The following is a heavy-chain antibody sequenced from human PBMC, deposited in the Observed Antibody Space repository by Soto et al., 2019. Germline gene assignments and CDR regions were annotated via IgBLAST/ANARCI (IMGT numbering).Heavy chain of an antibody. CDR1: RFTFTSYA. CDR3: AKDVEGGSLFRGAFDY. Sequence: PGGSLRLSCVASRFTFTSYAMSWVRQAPGKGLEWVAAISASGGATIHADSVKGRLTISRDNSKNTLYLQMNSLRAEDTAVYYCAKDVEGGSLFRGAFDYWGQGTQVTVPS. V-gene: IGHV3-23*01. D-gene: IGHD1-26*01. J-gene: IGHJ4*02. CDR2: ISASGGAT.